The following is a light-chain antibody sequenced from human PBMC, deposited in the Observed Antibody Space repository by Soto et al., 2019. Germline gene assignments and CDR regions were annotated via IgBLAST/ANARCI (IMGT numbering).Light chain of an antibody. Sequence: QSALAQPASVSGSPGQSITISCGGTSSDVGAYIYVSWYQQFPGKAPKLILYEVNNRPSGVSNRFSGSKSDTTASLTISGLQPEDEAAYYCSAHSDIDTNVFGTGTKVTVL. CDR2: EVN. J-gene: IGLJ1*01. CDR3: SAHSDIDTNV. V-gene: IGLV2-14*03. CDR1: SSDVGAYIY.